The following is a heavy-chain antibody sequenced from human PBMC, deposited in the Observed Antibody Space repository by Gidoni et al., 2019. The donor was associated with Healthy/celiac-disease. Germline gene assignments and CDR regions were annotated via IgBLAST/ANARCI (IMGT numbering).Heavy chain of an antibody. D-gene: IGHD2-2*01. Sequence: QAQLVQSGAEVKKPGALVKVSCQACGYTFTGYYMPWVRQAPGQGLEWMGWINPNSGGTNYAQKFQGRVTMTRDASISTAYMELSRLRSDDTAVYYCARGRREYQLRYNWFDPWGQGTLVTVSS. V-gene: IGHV1-2*02. CDR3: ARGRREYQLRYNWFDP. CDR2: INPNSGGT. J-gene: IGHJ5*02. CDR1: GYTFTGYY.